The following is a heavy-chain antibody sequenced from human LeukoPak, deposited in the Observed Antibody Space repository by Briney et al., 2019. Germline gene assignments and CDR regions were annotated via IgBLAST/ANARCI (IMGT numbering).Heavy chain of an antibody. CDR2: ISGDGGST. J-gene: IGHJ6*02. Sequence: PGGSLRLYCAASGFTFDDYAMHWVRQAPGKGLEWVSLISGDGGSTYYADSVKGRFTISRDNSKNSLYLQMNSLRTEDTALYYCAKDISYSGYDYDYYYYGMDVWGQGTTVTVSS. V-gene: IGHV3-43*02. D-gene: IGHD5-12*01. CDR1: GFTFDDYA. CDR3: AKDISYSGYDYDYYYYGMDV.